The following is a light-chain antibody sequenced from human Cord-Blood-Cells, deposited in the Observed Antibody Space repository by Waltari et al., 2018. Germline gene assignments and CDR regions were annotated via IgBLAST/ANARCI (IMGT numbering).Light chain of an antibody. Sequence: QSALTQPRSVSGSPGQSVTISCTGTSSDVGGYNYVSWYQQHPGKAPKLMIYDVSKRPAGVPDRFSVSKSGNKASLTISVLQAEDEADYYCCSYAGSYTYVFGTGTKVTVL. CDR1: SSDVGGYNY. J-gene: IGLJ1*01. V-gene: IGLV2-11*01. CDR2: DVS. CDR3: CSYAGSYTYV.